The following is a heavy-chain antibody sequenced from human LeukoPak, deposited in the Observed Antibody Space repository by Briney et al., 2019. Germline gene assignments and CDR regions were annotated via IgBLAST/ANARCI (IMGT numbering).Heavy chain of an antibody. V-gene: IGHV3-21*01. CDR1: GFTFSSYS. CDR2: ISSSSSYI. Sequence: PGGSLRLSCAASGFTFSSYSMNWVRQAPGKGLEWVSSISSSSSYIYYAASVKGRFTISRDNAKNSLYLQMNSLRAEDTAVYYCARSGLGFDYWGQGTLVTVSS. D-gene: IGHD6-25*01. CDR3: ARSGLGFDY. J-gene: IGHJ4*02.